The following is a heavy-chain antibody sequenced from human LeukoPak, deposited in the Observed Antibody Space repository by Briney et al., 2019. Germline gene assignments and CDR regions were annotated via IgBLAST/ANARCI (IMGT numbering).Heavy chain of an antibody. CDR1: GFTFSDAW. CDR3: TTRGGSFSIFDY. CDR2: VKSKTDGGTT. V-gene: IGHV3-15*01. Sequence: GGSLRLSCAASGFTFSDAWMSWVRQAPGKGLEWVGRVKSKTDGGTTDYAAPVKGRFTISRDDSKNTLYLQMNSLKTEDTAVYYCTTRGGSFSIFDYWGQGTLVTVSS. J-gene: IGHJ4*02. D-gene: IGHD1-26*01.